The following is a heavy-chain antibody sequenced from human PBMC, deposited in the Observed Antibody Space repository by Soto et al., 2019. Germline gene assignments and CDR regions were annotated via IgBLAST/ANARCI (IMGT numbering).Heavy chain of an antibody. Sequence: QVQLQESGPGLVKPSETLSLTCTVSGGSISSYYWSWIRQPPGKGLEWIGYIYYSGSTNYNPSLKSRVTRSVDTSKNQFSLKLSSVTAADTAVYYCARRVATIFGVVPYYYYYMDVWGKGTTVTVSS. CDR2: IYYSGST. CDR3: ARRVATIFGVVPYYYYYMDV. V-gene: IGHV4-59*08. J-gene: IGHJ6*03. CDR1: GGSISSYY. D-gene: IGHD3-3*01.